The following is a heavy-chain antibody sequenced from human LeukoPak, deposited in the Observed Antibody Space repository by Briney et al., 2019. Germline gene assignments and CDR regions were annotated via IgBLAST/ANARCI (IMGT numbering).Heavy chain of an antibody. V-gene: IGHV3-23*01. Sequence: PGGSLRLSCAASGFTFSTYAMAWVRQAPGKGLQWVSSLSGSGSRTNYAESVKGRFTISRDNSKNTLYVQMNSLRVEDTAVYYCAKGYGYTPYYFDYWGQGTLVTGSS. CDR3: AKGYGYTPYYFDY. D-gene: IGHD5-18*01. CDR2: LSGSGSRT. CDR1: GFTFSTYA. J-gene: IGHJ4*02.